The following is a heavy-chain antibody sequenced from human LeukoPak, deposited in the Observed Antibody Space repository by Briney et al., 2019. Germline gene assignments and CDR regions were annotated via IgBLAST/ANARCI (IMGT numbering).Heavy chain of an antibody. CDR1: GFTVSSNY. J-gene: IGHJ4*02. CDR3: ARDHRIGGS. Sequence: GGSLRLSCAASGFTVSSNYMSWVRQAPGKGLEWVSVIYEDGSTFYADSVKGRFTISRDISKNTMYLQMNSLRAEDTAVYYCARDHRIGGSWGQGTLVTVSS. CDR2: IYEDGST. V-gene: IGHV3-53*01. D-gene: IGHD3-16*01.